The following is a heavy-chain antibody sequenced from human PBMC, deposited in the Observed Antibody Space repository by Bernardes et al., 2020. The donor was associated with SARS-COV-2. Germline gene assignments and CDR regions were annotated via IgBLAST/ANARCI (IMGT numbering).Heavy chain of an antibody. V-gene: IGHV3-21*04. J-gene: IGHJ4*02. Sequence: GGSLRLSRAASRLSLRRNSLNWAPQTPAKGLECVSSIVVNSNFDYYADSVKGRFTISRDNSRNSLYLEMHTLTTEDTAVYYCAKEKRDSTGWHNYDYWGQGTLGTVSS. CDR3: AKEKRDSTGWHNYDY. CDR2: IVVNSNFD. D-gene: IGHD6-19*01. CDR1: RLSLRRNS.